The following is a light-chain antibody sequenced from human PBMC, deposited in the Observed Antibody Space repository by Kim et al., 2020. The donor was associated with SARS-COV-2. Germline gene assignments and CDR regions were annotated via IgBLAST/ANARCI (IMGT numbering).Light chain of an antibody. CDR2: GKN. V-gene: IGLV3-19*01. J-gene: IGLJ3*02. CDR1: SLRTYF. CDR3: NSRDTSGRV. Sequence: SVALGQTVRITCQGDSLRTYFASWYQQKPGQAPVLVIYGKNNRPSGIPDRFSASSSGNTASLTITAAQAEDEADYYCNSRDTSGRVFGGGTQLTVL.